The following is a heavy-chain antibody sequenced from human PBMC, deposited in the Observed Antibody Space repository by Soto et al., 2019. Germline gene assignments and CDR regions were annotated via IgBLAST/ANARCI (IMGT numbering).Heavy chain of an antibody. CDR3: VREGRGSFDF. CDR2: IGGRGNSA. J-gene: IGHJ3*01. D-gene: IGHD5-12*01. V-gene: IGHV3-23*01. Sequence: GWSLRLSCAASGFIFTNYAMSWVRQAPGKGLEWVSVIGGRGNSAYYADSVQGRFTISRDNSKNTLSLQMSSLTADDTAIYYCVREGRGSFDFWGGGTMVTVSS. CDR1: GFIFTNYA.